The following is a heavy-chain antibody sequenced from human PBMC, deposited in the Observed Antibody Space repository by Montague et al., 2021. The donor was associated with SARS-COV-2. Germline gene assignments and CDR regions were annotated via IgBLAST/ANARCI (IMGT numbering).Heavy chain of an antibody. CDR1: GGSISSGGYY. V-gene: IGHV4-31*03. CDR2: IYYSGST. CDR3: ARVIAGYCSSTSCYTGWFDP. Sequence: TLSLTCTVSGGSISSGGYYWSWIRQHPGKGLEWIGYIYYSGSTYYNPSLKSRVTILVDTSKNQFSLKLSSVTAADTAVYYCARVIAGYCSSTSCYTGWFDPWGQGTLVTVSS. J-gene: IGHJ5*02. D-gene: IGHD2-2*02.